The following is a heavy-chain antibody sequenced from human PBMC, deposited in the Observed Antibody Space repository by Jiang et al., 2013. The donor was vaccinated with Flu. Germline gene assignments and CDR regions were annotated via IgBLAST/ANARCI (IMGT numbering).Heavy chain of an antibody. J-gene: IGHJ6*02. Sequence: GLVKPSETLSLTCTVSSGSISSHYWSWIRQPPGKGLEWIGYIHNSGTTNYNPSLKSRVTISIDTSTNQFSLKLISVTAPDTAVYYCARSYCGGDCYSMFGYSYYGMDVWGQGTTVTVSS. CDR3: ARSYCGGDCYSMFGYSYYGMDV. CDR1: SGSISSHY. V-gene: IGHV4-59*08. D-gene: IGHD2-21*02. CDR2: IHNSGTT.